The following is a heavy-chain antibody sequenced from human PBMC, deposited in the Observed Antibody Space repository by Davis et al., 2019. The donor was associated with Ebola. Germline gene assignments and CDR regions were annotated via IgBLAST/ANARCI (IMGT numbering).Heavy chain of an antibody. CDR1: GGSISSGDYY. V-gene: IGHV4-30-4*01. D-gene: IGHD2-15*01. CDR3: ARVDCRGGSCYRSIDF. Sequence: SETLSLTCAVSGGSISSGDYYWSWIRQPPGKGLEWIGYIYYSGVTYYNPSLKSRLTISIDTSKSQFSLKLSSVTDADTAVYYCARVDCRGGSCYRSIDFWGQGSLVTVSS. CDR2: IYYSGVT. J-gene: IGHJ4*02.